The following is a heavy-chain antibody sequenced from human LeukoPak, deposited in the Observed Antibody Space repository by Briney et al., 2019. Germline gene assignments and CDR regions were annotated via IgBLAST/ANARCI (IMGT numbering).Heavy chain of an antibody. Sequence: LGESLKISCKGSGYSFTSYWISWVRQMPGKGLEWMGRIDPSDSYTNYSPSFQGHVTISADKSISTAYLQWSSLKASDTAVYYCARQPAAGTSFDYWGQGTLVTVSS. CDR1: GYSFTSYW. J-gene: IGHJ4*02. V-gene: IGHV5-10-1*01. CDR2: IDPSDSYT. D-gene: IGHD6-13*01. CDR3: ARQPAAGTSFDY.